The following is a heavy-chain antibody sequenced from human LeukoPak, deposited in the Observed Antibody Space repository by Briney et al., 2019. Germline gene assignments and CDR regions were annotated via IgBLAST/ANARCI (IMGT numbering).Heavy chain of an antibody. Sequence: GGSLRLSCAASGFTFSSYGMHWVRQAPGKGLEWVAVIWYDGSNKYYADSVKGRFTISRDNSQNTVYLQMNSLRADDTAVYFCAREFYDVDCWGQGTLATVSS. D-gene: IGHD5/OR15-5a*01. CDR3: AREFYDVDC. V-gene: IGHV3-33*01. J-gene: IGHJ4*02. CDR1: GFTFSSYG. CDR2: IWYDGSNK.